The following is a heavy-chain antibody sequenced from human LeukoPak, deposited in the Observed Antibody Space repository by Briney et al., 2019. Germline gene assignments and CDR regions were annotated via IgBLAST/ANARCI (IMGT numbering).Heavy chain of an antibody. V-gene: IGHV3-7*05. CDR3: ARESNGWYTHFDY. D-gene: IGHD6-19*01. CDR1: GFTFNNFA. J-gene: IGHJ4*02. CDR2: INQAGSEK. Sequence: GGSLRLSCAASGFTFNNFALDWVRQAPGKGLEWVANINQAGSEKYYVDSVKGRFTISGDNAKNSLYLQMNSLRAEDTAVYYCARESNGWYTHFDYWGQGTLVTVSS.